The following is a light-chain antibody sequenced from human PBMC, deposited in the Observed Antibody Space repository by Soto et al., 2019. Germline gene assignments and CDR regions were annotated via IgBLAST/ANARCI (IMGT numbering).Light chain of an antibody. V-gene: IGKV3-15*01. Sequence: EVEMTQSPATLSVSPGEGSTLSCMASKSVNSNLAWYQHRQGQAPRLLIYGASTRATDIPARFSGSGSETEITRSVSSLQSEDLEIFYCQQYIDGPARVTFVQGIKLEI. CDR1: KSVNSN. CDR3: QQYIDGPARVT. J-gene: IGKJ2*01. CDR2: GAS.